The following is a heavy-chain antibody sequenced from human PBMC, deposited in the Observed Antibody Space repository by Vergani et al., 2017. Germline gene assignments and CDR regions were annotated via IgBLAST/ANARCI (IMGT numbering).Heavy chain of an antibody. D-gene: IGHD2-2*01. J-gene: IGHJ6*02. CDR2: IVPIFGTA. V-gene: IGHV1-69*14. CDR3: ARQEYCSSTSCYGYYYYYGMDV. Sequence: QVQLVQSGAEVKKPGSSVKVSCKASGGTFSSYAISWVRQAPGQGLEWMGGIVPIFGTANYAQKFQGRVTITADKSTSTADMELSSLRSEDTAVYYCARQEYCSSTSCYGYYYYYGMDVWGQGTTVTVSS. CDR1: GGTFSSYA.